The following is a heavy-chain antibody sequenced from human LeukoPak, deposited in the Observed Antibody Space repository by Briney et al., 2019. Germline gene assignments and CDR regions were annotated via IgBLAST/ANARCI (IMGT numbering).Heavy chain of an antibody. V-gene: IGHV4-39*07. J-gene: IGHJ1*01. CDR1: GGSISSGEYY. Sequence: SETLTLTCTVSGGSISSGEYYWNWIRQPPGKGLEWIGSIYYSGSTYYNPSLKSRVTISVDTSKNQFSLKLTSVTAADTAVYFCADDSSGYYAFHHWGQGTLVTVSS. D-gene: IGHD3-22*01. CDR2: IYYSGST. CDR3: ADDSSGYYAFHH.